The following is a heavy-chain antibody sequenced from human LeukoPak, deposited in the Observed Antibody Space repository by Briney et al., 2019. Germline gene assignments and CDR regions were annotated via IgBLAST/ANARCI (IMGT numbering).Heavy chain of an antibody. CDR2: IYYSGST. D-gene: IGHD4-17*01. Sequence: SETLSLTCTVSGGSISSSSYYWGWIRQPPGKGVEWIGSIYYSGSTYYNPSLKSRVTISVDTSKNQFSLKLSSVTAADTAVYYCARDPYGDYAGFDYWGQGTLVTVSS. J-gene: IGHJ4*02. CDR3: ARDPYGDYAGFDY. V-gene: IGHV4-39*07. CDR1: GGSISSSSYY.